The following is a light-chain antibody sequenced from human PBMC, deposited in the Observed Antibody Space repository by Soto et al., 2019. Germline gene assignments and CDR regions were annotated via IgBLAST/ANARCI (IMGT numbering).Light chain of an antibody. CDR3: QQYNVYPWT. CDR2: AAS. V-gene: IGKV1-5*01. Sequence: DIQMTQSPSTLSASVGDRVTITCRAGQTISSWLAWYQQKPGKAPKLLIYAASSLESGVRSRFSSSGSGTEFPLTISSLQPDDFATYYCQQYNVYPWTFGQGTKVEIK. J-gene: IGKJ1*01. CDR1: QTISSW.